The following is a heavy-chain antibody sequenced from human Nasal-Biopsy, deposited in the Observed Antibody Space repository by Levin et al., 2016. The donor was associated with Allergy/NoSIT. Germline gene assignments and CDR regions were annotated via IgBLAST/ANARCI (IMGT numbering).Heavy chain of an antibody. CDR1: GFTFSSYA. CDR2: ISYEGSLK. Sequence: GESLKISCAASGFTFSSYAMHWVRQAPGKGLEWLAVISYEGSLKYYADSVKGRLAISRDNSDNRVSLEMDGLRPEDTALYYCARGRFHRSYWYERAADYYYGMDVWGQGTTVIVS. D-gene: IGHD6-19*01. CDR3: ARGRFHRSYWYERAADYYYGMDV. J-gene: IGHJ6*02. V-gene: IGHV3-30*09.